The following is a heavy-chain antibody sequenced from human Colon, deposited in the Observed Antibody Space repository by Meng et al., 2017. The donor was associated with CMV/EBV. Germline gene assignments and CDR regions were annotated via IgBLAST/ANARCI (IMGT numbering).Heavy chain of an antibody. CDR1: SGSFSGHY. CDR3: ARSRQYNSYGMDV. D-gene: IGHD4-11*01. CDR2: INHSGST. V-gene: IGHV4-34*01. Sequence: LRLSCAVYSGSFSGHYWSWIRQPPGKGLRWIGEINHSGSTNYNPSLKSRVTMSVDTSKKEFSLKVSSVTAADTAVYYCARSRQYNSYGMDVWGQGTTVTVSS. J-gene: IGHJ6*02.